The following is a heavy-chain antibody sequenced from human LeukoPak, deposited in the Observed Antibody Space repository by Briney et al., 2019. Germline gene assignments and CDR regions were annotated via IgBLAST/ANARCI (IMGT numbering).Heavy chain of an antibody. Sequence: GGSLRLSCAASGFTFTTYWMSWVRQAPGKGLEWVANINQDGSEKYYVDSVKGRFTISRDNGKNSLYLQTNSLGAEDTAVYYCARGGKLHPQSPYWGQGTLVTVSS. CDR2: INQDGSEK. CDR1: GFTFTTYW. J-gene: IGHJ4*02. V-gene: IGHV3-7*01. CDR3: ARGGKLHPQSPY. D-gene: IGHD3-16*01.